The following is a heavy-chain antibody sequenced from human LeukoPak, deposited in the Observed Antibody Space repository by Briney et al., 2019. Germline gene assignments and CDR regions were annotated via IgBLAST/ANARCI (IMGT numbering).Heavy chain of an antibody. CDR1: GFTFSNAW. CDR2: IKSKTDGGTT. CDR3: TTDVGMATIQGSFDY. V-gene: IGHV3-15*01. Sequence: GGSLRLSCAASGFTFSNAWMSWVRQAPGKGLEWVGRIKSKTDGGTTDYAAPVKGRFTISRDDSKNTLYLQMNSLKTEDTAVYYCTTDVGMATIQGSFDYWGQGTLVTVSS. D-gene: IGHD5-24*01. J-gene: IGHJ4*02.